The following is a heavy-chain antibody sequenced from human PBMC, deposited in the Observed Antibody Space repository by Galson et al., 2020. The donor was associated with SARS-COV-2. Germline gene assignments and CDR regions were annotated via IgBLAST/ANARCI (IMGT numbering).Heavy chain of an antibody. CDR1: GFTFSSHA. V-gene: IGHV3-30*04. J-gene: IGHJ4*02. Sequence: GGSLRLSCAASGFTFSSHALHWVRQAPGKGLEWVAIISYDGITKYNTDSVKGRFTISRDTSKNTLYLQMNSLTTEDTAVYYCARETLDYTSSNFDYWGQGTLVTVSS. CDR2: ISYDGITK. D-gene: IGHD6-6*01. CDR3: ARETLDYTSSNFDY.